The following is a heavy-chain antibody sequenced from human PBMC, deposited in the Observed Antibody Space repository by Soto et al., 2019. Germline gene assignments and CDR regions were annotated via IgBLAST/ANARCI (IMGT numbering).Heavy chain of an antibody. D-gene: IGHD6-19*01. CDR3: ERELAGTHPNAY. J-gene: IGHJ4*02. V-gene: IGHV6-1*01. CDR2: TYYRSKWYY. CDR1: GDSVSSNSAA. Sequence: SQTLSLTCAISGDSVSSNSAAWNWIRQSPSRGLEWLGRTYYRSKWYYDYAASVKSRITINPDTSKNQFSLQLNSVSPEDTAVYYCERELAGTHPNAYWGQGTLVTSPQ.